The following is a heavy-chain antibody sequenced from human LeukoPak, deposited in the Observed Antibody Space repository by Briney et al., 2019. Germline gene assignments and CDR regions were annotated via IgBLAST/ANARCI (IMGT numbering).Heavy chain of an antibody. CDR1: GDTFRSNA. J-gene: IGHJ4*02. D-gene: IGHD5-12*01. CDR2: IIPIFGIT. V-gene: IGHV1-69*10. Sequence: SVKVSCKVSGDTFRSNAVSWVRQGPRQGLEWMGGIIPIFGITNYAQKFQGRITVTADKSTSTAYMELSSLRSEDTAVYYCAVEMGGGYDLGDYWGQGTLVTVSS. CDR3: AVEMGGGYDLGDY.